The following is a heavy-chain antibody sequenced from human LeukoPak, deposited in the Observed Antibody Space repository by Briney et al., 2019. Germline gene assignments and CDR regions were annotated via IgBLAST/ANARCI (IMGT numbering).Heavy chain of an antibody. D-gene: IGHD5-18*01. CDR3: ARKDVDTAMVPKTGYYYYGMDV. CDR2: IWYDGSNK. CDR1: GFTFSSYG. J-gene: IGHJ6*04. Sequence: GRSLTLSCAASGFTFSSYGIHWVRQAPSRGLEWVAVIWYDGSNKYYADSVKGPFTMSRDNSKNTLYLQMNSLRAENTAVYYCARKDVDTAMVPKTGYYYYGMDVWGKGTTVTVSS. V-gene: IGHV3-33*01.